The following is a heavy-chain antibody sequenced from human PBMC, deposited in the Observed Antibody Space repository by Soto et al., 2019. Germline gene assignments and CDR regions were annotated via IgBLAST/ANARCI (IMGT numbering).Heavy chain of an antibody. Sequence: EVQLVESGGGLVQPGRSLRLSCAASGFTFDDYAMHWVRQAPGKGLEWVSGISWNSGSIGYADSVKGRFTISRDNAKNSLYLQMNRLRTEDTALYYCAKAVGSYGTFDYWGQGTLVTVSS. CDR2: ISWNSGSI. CDR3: AKAVGSYGTFDY. CDR1: GFTFDDYA. D-gene: IGHD5-18*01. J-gene: IGHJ4*02. V-gene: IGHV3-9*01.